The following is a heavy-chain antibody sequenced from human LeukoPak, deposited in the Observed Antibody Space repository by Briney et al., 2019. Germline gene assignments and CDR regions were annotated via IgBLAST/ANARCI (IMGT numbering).Heavy chain of an antibody. Sequence: AGGSLRLSCAASGFTFSSYAMSWVRQAPGKGLEWVSAMSGSGGSIYYADSVKGRFTISRDNAKNSLYLQMNSLRAEDTAMYYCVTWSGGSHWGQGTLVTVSS. J-gene: IGHJ4*02. D-gene: IGHD3-3*01. CDR1: GFTFSSYA. CDR3: VTWSGGSH. V-gene: IGHV3-23*01. CDR2: MSGSGGSI.